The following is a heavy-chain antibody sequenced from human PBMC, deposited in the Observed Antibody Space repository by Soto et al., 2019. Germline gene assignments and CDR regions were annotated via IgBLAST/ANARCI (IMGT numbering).Heavy chain of an antibody. D-gene: IGHD2-8*01. J-gene: IGHJ4*02. CDR1: GFTFDDYT. CDR3: AKDFDMAMSNGYFDS. CDR2: ITWDGGRT. Sequence: EVHLVESGGVVVQPGGSLRLSCAASGFTFDDYTMHWVRQTPGKGLEWVSLITWDGGRTYYADSVKGRLTISRDNSKSSLYLQMNSLRTEDTAFYYCAKDFDMAMSNGYFDSWGQGTLVTVSS. V-gene: IGHV3-43*01.